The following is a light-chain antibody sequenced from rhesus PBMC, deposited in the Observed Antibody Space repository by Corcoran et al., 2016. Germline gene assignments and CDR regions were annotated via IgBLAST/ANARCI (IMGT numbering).Light chain of an antibody. J-gene: IGKJ1*01. CDR3: QQYYSSPRT. V-gene: IGKV4-1*01. Sequence: DIVMTQSPDSLAVSLGERVTINCKSSQSLLYSSNNKNYLAWYQQKPGQAPKLLIYWASTRESGVPNRVSGSGSGTDFTLTISGLQAEDVAVYYCQQYYSSPRTFGQGTKVEIK. CDR1: QSLLYSSNNKNY. CDR2: WAS.